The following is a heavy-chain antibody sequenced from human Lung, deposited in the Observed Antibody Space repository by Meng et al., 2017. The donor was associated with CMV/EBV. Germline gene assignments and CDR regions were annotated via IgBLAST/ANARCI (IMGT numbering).Heavy chain of an antibody. Sequence: HRKESGPGLVKPSGTLSLTCVVSGGSISSSYWWTWVRQSPGKGLEWIGEMYHSGTTNYNPSLKSRVTISMGKSNNQLSLKLNSVTAADTAVYYCATQESRDGHNPYWGQGTLVTVSS. CDR2: MYHSGTT. V-gene: IGHV4-4*02. D-gene: IGHD5-24*01. CDR1: GGSISSSYW. J-gene: IGHJ4*02. CDR3: ATQESRDGHNPY.